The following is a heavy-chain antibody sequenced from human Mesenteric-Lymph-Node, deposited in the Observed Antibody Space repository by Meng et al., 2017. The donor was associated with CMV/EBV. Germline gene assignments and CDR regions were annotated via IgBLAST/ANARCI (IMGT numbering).Heavy chain of an antibody. V-gene: IGHV4-59*12. J-gene: IGHJ4*02. Sequence: GSLRLSCTVSGGSISSYYWSWIRQPPGKGLEWIGYIYYSGSTYYNPSLKSRVTISVDTSKNQFSLKLSSVTAADTAVYYCARVPRIVVVPAANGFDYWGQGTLVTVSS. CDR1: GGSISSYY. D-gene: IGHD2-2*01. CDR3: ARVPRIVVVPAANGFDY. CDR2: IYYSGST.